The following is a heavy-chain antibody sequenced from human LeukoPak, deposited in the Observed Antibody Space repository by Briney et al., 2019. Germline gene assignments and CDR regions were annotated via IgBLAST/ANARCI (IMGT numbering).Heavy chain of an antibody. D-gene: IGHD6-13*01. CDR3: VKVCIAAAGT. J-gene: IGHJ5*02. CDR1: VFTFSGYA. V-gene: IGHV3-23*01. Sequence: GGSLRLSCAASVFTFSGYAMSWVRQAPGKGLEWVSAISGSGGSTYYADSLKGRFTISRDNSKNTLYLQMNSLRAEDTAVYYCVKVCIAAAGTWGQGTLVTVSS. CDR2: ISGSGGST.